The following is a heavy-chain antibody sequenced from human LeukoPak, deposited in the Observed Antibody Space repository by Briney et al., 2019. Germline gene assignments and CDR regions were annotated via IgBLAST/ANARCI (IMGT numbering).Heavy chain of an antibody. Sequence: PGGSLRLSCAASGFTFNNYGMHWVRQAPGKGLEWVAFIRYDGSNTYYADSVKGRFTISRDNSKNTLYLHMNRLRAEDTAVYYCARGLQWLDKRGFDYWGQGTLVTVSS. D-gene: IGHD6-19*01. J-gene: IGHJ4*02. CDR1: GFTFNNYG. CDR2: IRYDGSNT. V-gene: IGHV3-30*02. CDR3: ARGLQWLDKRGFDY.